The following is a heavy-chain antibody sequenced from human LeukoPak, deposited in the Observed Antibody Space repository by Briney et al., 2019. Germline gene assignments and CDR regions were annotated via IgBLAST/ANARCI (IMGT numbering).Heavy chain of an antibody. CDR3: ARHPCSGGSCLLDYYYYYGMDV. J-gene: IGHJ6*02. D-gene: IGHD2-15*01. CDR1: GGSISSSSYY. CDR2: IYYSGST. Sequence: SETLSLTCTVSGGSISSSSYYWGWIRQPPGKGLEWIGSIYYSGSTYYNPSLKSRVTISVDTSKNQFSLKLRSVTAADTAVYYCARHPCSGGSCLLDYYYYYGMDVWGQGTTVTVSS. V-gene: IGHV4-39*01.